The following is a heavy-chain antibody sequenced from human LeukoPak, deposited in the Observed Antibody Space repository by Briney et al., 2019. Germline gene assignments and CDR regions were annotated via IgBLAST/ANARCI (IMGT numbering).Heavy chain of an antibody. CDR2: MNPNSGNT. Sequence: GASVKVSCKASGYTFTSYDINWVRQATGQGLEWLGWMNPNSGNTGYAQKFQGRVTITRDTSISTAYMELSSLRSEDTAVYYCARAHPYYYDSSGYYPDYWGQGTLVTVSS. D-gene: IGHD3-22*01. V-gene: IGHV1-8*03. J-gene: IGHJ4*02. CDR1: GYTFTSYD. CDR3: ARAHPYYYDSSGYYPDY.